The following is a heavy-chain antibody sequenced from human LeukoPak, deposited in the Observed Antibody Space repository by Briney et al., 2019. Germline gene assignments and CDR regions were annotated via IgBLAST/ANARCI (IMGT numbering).Heavy chain of an antibody. J-gene: IGHJ4*02. CDR1: GRSICGLY. CDR2: IYPSGSP. D-gene: IGHD4-17*01. CDR3: AREYGDLDY. Sequence: KPSETLSLTRSVSGRSICGLYWDWIRQPAGKGLEWIGSIYPSGSPNYNPSLKSRVTMSTDTSKNQFSLKLRSVTAADTAVYYCAREYGDLDYWGQGTLVTVSS. V-gene: IGHV4-4*07.